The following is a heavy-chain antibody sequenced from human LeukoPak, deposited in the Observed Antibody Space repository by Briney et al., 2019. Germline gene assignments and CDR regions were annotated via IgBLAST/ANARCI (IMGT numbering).Heavy chain of an antibody. V-gene: IGHV3-30*18. D-gene: IGHD6-13*01. Sequence: GSLRLSCAASGFTFSSYGMHWVRQAPGKGLEWVAVISYDGSNKYYADSVKGRFTISRDNSKNTLYLQMNSLRAEDTAVYYCAKSGAAAADDDYWGQGTLVTVSS. CDR1: GFTFSSYG. CDR2: ISYDGSNK. CDR3: AKSGAAAADDDY. J-gene: IGHJ4*02.